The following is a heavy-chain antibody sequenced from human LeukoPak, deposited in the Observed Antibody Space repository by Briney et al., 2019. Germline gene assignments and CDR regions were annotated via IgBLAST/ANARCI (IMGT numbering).Heavy chain of an antibody. CDR2: IYRGGST. V-gene: IGHV3-66*01. J-gene: IGHJ4*02. D-gene: IGHD6-13*01. Sequence: GGSLRLSCAASGFTVSTNYMSWVRQAPGKGLEWVSVIYRGGSTYYADSVQGRFTISRDNSKNTVYLQMNSLRAEDTAVYYCARDRAGTGDHWGQGTLVTVSS. CDR1: GFTVSTNY. CDR3: ARDRAGTGDH.